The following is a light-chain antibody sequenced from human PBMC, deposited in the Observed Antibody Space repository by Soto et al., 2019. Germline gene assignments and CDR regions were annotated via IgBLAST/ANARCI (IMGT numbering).Light chain of an antibody. Sequence: ENVLTQSPDTLSLSPGERATLSCRASQSVSSGSIAWYQQKPGQAPSLLIYDASTRPTGIPDRFSGSGSGTVFTLTISRLEPEDFVVYHCQQYGSSPWTFGQGTKVDIK. CDR3: QQYGSSPWT. CDR2: DAS. J-gene: IGKJ1*01. CDR1: QSVSSGS. V-gene: IGKV3-20*01.